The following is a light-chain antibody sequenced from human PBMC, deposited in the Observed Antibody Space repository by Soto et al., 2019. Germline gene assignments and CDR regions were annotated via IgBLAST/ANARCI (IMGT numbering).Light chain of an antibody. J-gene: IGKJ2*01. CDR2: DAS. CDR3: QQYNSYSVT. V-gene: IGKV1-5*01. CDR1: QSISTW. Sequence: DIQMTQSPSTLSASVGDRVTITCRASQSISTWLAWYQQKPGKAPKLLISDASSFESGVPSRFSGSGSGTEFTLTISSLQPDDFATDYCQQYNSYSVTFGQGTKLEI.